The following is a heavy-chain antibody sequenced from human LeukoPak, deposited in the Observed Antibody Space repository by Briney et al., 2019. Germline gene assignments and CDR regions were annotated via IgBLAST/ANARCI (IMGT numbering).Heavy chain of an antibody. CDR3: AGDQGGTTWYYYGMDV. J-gene: IGHJ6*02. Sequence: SETLSLTRSVSGGSISSGSYYWSWIRQPAGKGLEWIGRIYTSGSTNYNPSLKSRVTISVDTSKNQFSLKLSSVTAADTAVYYCAGDQGGTTWYYYGMDVWGQGTTVTVSS. D-gene: IGHD1-7*01. CDR2: IYTSGST. V-gene: IGHV4-61*02. CDR1: GGSISSGSYY.